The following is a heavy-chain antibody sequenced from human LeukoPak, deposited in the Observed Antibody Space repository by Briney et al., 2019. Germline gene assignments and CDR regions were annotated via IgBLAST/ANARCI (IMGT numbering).Heavy chain of an antibody. CDR2: IYTSGST. J-gene: IGHJ4*02. CDR1: GGSISSYY. Sequence: SETLSLTCSVSGGSISSYYWSWIRQPAGKGLEWIGRIYTSGSTTYNPSFKSRVTMSVDTSNNQFSLKLSSVTAADTAVYYCARGGDSSGYYYSIDYWGQGTLVTVSS. V-gene: IGHV4-4*07. CDR3: ARGGDSSGYYYSIDY. D-gene: IGHD3-22*01.